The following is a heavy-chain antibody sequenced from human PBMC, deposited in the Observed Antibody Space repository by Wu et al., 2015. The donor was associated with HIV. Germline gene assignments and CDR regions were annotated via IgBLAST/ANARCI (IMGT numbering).Heavy chain of an antibody. CDR3: ARSPFRTGTAPYHFDS. J-gene: IGHJ4*02. CDR1: GGSFSDYA. Sequence: QVQLVQSGAEVKKPASSVKVSCKASGGSFSDYAVSWVRQAPGQGLEWMAGTIPVFGTVNYAQKFQGRVAITTDESTNTAYMELSSLTSEDTAVYYCARSPFRTGTAPYHFDSVGQGTLVTVSS. V-gene: IGHV1-69*05. CDR2: TIPVFGTV. D-gene: IGHD3/OR15-3a*01.